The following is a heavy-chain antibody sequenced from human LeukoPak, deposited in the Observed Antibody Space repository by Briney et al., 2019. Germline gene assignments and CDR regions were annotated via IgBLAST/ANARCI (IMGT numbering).Heavy chain of an antibody. V-gene: IGHV3-33*06. CDR3: ANAEQPCCSGSARN. CDR2: IWYDGSNK. Sequence: GGSLRLSCAASGFTFSSYGMHWVRQAPGKGLEWVAVIWYDGSNKYYADSVKGRFTISRDNSKNTLYLQMNSLRAEDTAVYYFANAEQPCCSGSARNWGQGTLLTVSS. D-gene: IGHD3-10*02. J-gene: IGHJ4*02. CDR1: GFTFSSYG.